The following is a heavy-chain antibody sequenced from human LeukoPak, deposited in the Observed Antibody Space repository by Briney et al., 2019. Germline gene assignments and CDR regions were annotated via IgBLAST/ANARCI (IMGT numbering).Heavy chain of an antibody. Sequence: ASVKVSCKASGYTFTSYGISWVRQAPGQGLEWMGWISAYNGNTNYAQKLQGRVTMTTDTSTSTAYMELRSLRSDDTAVYYCARGGSGGTNSFNWFDPWGQGTLVTVSS. D-gene: IGHD2-15*01. V-gene: IGHV1-18*01. CDR1: GYTFTSYG. CDR2: ISAYNGNT. J-gene: IGHJ5*02. CDR3: ARGGSGGTNSFNWFDP.